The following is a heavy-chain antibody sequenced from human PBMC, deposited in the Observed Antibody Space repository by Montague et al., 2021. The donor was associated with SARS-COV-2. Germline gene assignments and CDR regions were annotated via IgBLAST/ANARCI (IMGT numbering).Heavy chain of an antibody. J-gene: IGHJ4*02. CDR2: ISYSGTT. CDR3: VRVLDNRVRDY. V-gene: IGHV4-39*07. CDR1: GGSITTFPYN. D-gene: IGHD3/OR15-3a*01. Sequence: SETLSLTCTVSGGSITTFPYNWGWLRRPPGKGLEWIATISYSGTTYYSPSLQSRLTISLDSSKNQFSLQARSVTAADTAVYYCVRVLDNRVRDYWGQGTLVTVSS.